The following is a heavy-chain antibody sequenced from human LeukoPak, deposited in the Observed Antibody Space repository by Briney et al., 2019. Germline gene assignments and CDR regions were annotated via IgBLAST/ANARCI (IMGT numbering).Heavy chain of an antibody. J-gene: IGHJ5*02. CDR3: AGDRPGTTYGFAH. Sequence: GGSLRLSCVASGFIFSDYEMNRVRQAPGKGLEYISYISGSGNTMNYADSVKGRFIISRDNAKNSLHLQMNSLRVEDTAFYYCAGDRPGTTYGFAHWGQGTLVSVSS. V-gene: IGHV3-48*03. D-gene: IGHD1-14*01. CDR1: GFIFSDYE. CDR2: ISGSGNTM.